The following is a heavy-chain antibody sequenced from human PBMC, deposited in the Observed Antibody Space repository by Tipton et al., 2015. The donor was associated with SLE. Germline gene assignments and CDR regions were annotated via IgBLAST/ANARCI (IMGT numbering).Heavy chain of an antibody. CDR3: ARGGGYCSSTSCPGAFDI. D-gene: IGHD2-2*01. CDR1: GYSISSGYY. Sequence: LRLSCTVSGYSISSGYYWGWIRQPPGKGLEWIGSIYHSGSTYYNPSLKSRVTISVDTSKNQFSLKLSSVTAADTAEYYCARGGGYCSSTSCPGAFDIWGQGTMVTVSS. CDR2: IYHSGST. J-gene: IGHJ3*02. V-gene: IGHV4-38-2*02.